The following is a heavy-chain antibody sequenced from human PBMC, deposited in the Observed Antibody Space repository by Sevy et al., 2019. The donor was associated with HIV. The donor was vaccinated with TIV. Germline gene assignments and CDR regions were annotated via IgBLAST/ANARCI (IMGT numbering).Heavy chain of an antibody. CDR1: GDSIKRYY. V-gene: IGHV4-59*01. CDR3: ASHDDWGSSSWFGFDP. Sequence: SETLSLTCTVSGDSIKRYYWSWIRQPPGKGLEWIGNVFYSGSANYNPSLKSRVTMSVDTSTNQFSLKLTSVTAADTAVYYWASHDDWGSSSWFGFDPWGQGTLVTVSS. J-gene: IGHJ5*02. D-gene: IGHD3-16*01. CDR2: VFYSGSA.